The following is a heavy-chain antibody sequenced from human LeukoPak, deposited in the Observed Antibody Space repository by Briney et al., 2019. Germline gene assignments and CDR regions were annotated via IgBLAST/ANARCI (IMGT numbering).Heavy chain of an antibody. V-gene: IGHV3-23*01. D-gene: IGHD4-17*01. Sequence: PGGSLRLSCAASGFTFSSYSMNWVRQAPGKGLEWVSAISGSGGSTYYADSVKGRFAISRDNSKNTLYLQMNSLRAEDTAVYYCAQPGTTVTSPIYCWGQGTLVTVSS. J-gene: IGHJ4*02. CDR1: GFTFSSYS. CDR3: AQPGTTVTSPIYC. CDR2: ISGSGGST.